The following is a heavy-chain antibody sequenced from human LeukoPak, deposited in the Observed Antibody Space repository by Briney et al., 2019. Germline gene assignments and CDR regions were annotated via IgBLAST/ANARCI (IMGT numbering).Heavy chain of an antibody. V-gene: IGHV1-24*01. Sequence: ASVRVSCKVSGYTLTELSMHWVRQAPGKGLEWMGGFDPEDGETIYAQKFQGRVTMTEDTSTDTAYMELSSLRTEDTAVYYCAGATYTSSWPLGYWGQGTLVTVSS. J-gene: IGHJ4*02. CDR1: GYTLTELS. CDR3: AGATYTSSWPLGY. CDR2: FDPEDGET. D-gene: IGHD6-13*01.